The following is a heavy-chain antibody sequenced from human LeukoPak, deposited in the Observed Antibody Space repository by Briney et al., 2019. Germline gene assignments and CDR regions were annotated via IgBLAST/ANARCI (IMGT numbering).Heavy chain of an antibody. Sequence: GGSLRLSCAASGFTFSSYAMSWVRQAPGKGLEWVSAISGSGGSTYYADSVKGRFTISRDNSKNTLYLKMNSLRAEDTAVYYCARISSGYNAFDIWGQGTMVTVSS. V-gene: IGHV3-23*01. D-gene: IGHD3-22*01. J-gene: IGHJ3*02. CDR1: GFTFSSYA. CDR2: ISGSGGST. CDR3: ARISSGYNAFDI.